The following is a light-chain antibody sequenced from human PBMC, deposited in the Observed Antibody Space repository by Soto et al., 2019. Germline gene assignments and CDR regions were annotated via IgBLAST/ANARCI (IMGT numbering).Light chain of an antibody. J-gene: IGLJ1*01. CDR2: DDN. V-gene: IGLV1-51*01. CDR1: SSNIGGNS. Sequence: VRRPPPSVSAAPGQKVTISCSVSSSNIGGNSVSWYQQLPGTAPKLLIYDDNKRPSGIPDRFSGSKSGTSATLGITGFQTGDEADYYCGSWDSSLSAYVFGTGTKVTVL. CDR3: GSWDSSLSAYV.